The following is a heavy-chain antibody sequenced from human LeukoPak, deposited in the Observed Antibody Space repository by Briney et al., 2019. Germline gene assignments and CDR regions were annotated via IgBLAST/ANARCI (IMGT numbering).Heavy chain of an antibody. CDR3: ARGLQLWLTYFDY. D-gene: IGHD5-18*01. CDR1: GFTFSSYG. Sequence: GGPLRLSCAASGFTFSSYGMHWVRQAPGKGLEWVAFIRYDGSSKYYADSVKGRFTISRDNSKNTLYLQMNSLRAEDTAVYYCARGLQLWLTYFDYWGQGTLVTVSS. V-gene: IGHV3-30*02. J-gene: IGHJ4*02. CDR2: IRYDGSSK.